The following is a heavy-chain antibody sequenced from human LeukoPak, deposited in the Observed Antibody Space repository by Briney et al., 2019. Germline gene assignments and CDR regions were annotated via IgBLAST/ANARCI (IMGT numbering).Heavy chain of an antibody. V-gene: IGHV3-21*01. D-gene: IGHD6-13*01. J-gene: IGHJ4*02. CDR1: GFTFSSYW. Sequence: GGSLRLSCAASGFTFSSYWMSGVRQDPGKGLEGVSSISCSSTYIYYDDSVKGRFTISGDTAKNSLSLQMNCLSAEDTAVYYCSRDRILGNFDYWGQGTLVTVSS. CDR3: SRDRILGNFDY. CDR2: ISCSSTYI.